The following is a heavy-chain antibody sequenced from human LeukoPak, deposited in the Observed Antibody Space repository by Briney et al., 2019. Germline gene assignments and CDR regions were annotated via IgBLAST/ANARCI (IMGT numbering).Heavy chain of an antibody. CDR3: ARRPAMVRGVTPFDY. Sequence: GGSLRLSCAASGFTFSSYAMHWVRQAPGKGLEWVAVISYDGSNKYYADSVKGRFTISRDNPKNTLYLQTNSLRAEDTAVYYCARRPAMVRGVTPFDYWGQGTLVTVSS. CDR2: ISYDGSNK. CDR1: GFTFSSYA. D-gene: IGHD3-10*01. V-gene: IGHV3-30*04. J-gene: IGHJ4*02.